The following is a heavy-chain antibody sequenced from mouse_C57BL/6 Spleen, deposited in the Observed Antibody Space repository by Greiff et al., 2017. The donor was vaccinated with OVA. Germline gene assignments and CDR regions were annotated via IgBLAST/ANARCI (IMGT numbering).Heavy chain of an antibody. Sequence: VQLQQPGAELVMPGASVKLSCKASGYTFTSYWMHWVKQRPGQGLEWIGEIDPSDSYTNSNPKFKGKSTLTVDKSSSTAYMQLSSLTAEDSAVYYCARRPSMDDWGKGTTVTVSS. CDR1: GYTFTSYW. CDR2: IDPSDSYT. J-gene: IGHJ4*01. V-gene: IGHV1-69*01. CDR3: ARRPSMDD.